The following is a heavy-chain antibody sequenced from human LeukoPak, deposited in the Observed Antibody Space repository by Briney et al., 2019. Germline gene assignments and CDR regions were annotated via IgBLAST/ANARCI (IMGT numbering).Heavy chain of an antibody. CDR3: ARSGSTGYSLDY. CDR1: GYSFTGYF. CDR2: IYPNSGDT. J-gene: IGHJ4*02. Sequence: ASVTVSCKASGYSFTGYFIHWVRQAPGQGLEWMGCIYPNSGDTKYAQKFQGRVSMPRDTSTRTAYMELSRLRSDDTAVYFCARSGSTGYSLDYWGQGTLVTVSS. D-gene: IGHD3-22*01. V-gene: IGHV1-2*02.